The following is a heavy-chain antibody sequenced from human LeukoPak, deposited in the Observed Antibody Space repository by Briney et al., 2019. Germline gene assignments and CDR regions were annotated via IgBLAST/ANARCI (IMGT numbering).Heavy chain of an antibody. V-gene: IGHV3-23*01. J-gene: IGHJ4*02. CDR2: ITTSDGNT. CDR1: GFTFSSYT. Sequence: GGSLRLSCAASGFTFSSYTMSWVRQAPGKGLEWVSTITTSDGNTYYADSVKGRFTVSRDNSKNTLFLQMNSLRAEDTAVYYCAKDLDCSSTSCYKDYWGQGTLVTVSS. D-gene: IGHD2-2*02. CDR3: AKDLDCSSTSCYKDY.